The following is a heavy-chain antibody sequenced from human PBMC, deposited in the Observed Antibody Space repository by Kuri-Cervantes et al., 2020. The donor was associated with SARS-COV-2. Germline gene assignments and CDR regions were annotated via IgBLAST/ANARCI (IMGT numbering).Heavy chain of an antibody. Sequence: GESLKISCSTSGFIFRDYYMSWSRQAPGKGLEWVSYISSSGSTMYYADSVNGRFTVSRDNAKNSVSLQMNSLRAEDTAVYYCARDGYGMDVWGQGTTVTVSS. CDR2: ISSSGSTM. CDR3: ARDGYGMDV. CDR1: GFIFRDYY. V-gene: IGHV3-11*04. J-gene: IGHJ6*02.